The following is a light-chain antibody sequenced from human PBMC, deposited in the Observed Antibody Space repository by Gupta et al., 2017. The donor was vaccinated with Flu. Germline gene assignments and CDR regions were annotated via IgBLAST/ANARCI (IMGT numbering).Light chain of an antibody. Sequence: GQTTRSNGDGSDIENKTLVWCQQKPGRAPLLVIYEDDDSRSGVPEDFSGANSWSTAALTISRVEDADEADYYCRGWDRSSGHWVFGRGTKLTVL. CDR3: RGWDRSSGHWV. CDR2: EDD. V-gene: IGLV3-21*02. CDR1: DIENKT. J-gene: IGLJ3*02.